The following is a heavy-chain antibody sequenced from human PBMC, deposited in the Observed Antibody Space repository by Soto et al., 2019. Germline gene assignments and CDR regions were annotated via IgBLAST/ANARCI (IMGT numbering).Heavy chain of an antibody. CDR1: GGSISSGVYY. Sequence: SETLSLTCTVSGGSISSGVYYWSWIRQHPGKGLEWIGYIYYSGSTYYNPSLKSRVTISVDTSKNQFSLKLSSVTAADTAVYYCASNTKPANYYDSSGYPGVFQHWGQGTLVTVSS. D-gene: IGHD3-22*01. CDR2: IYYSGST. CDR3: ASNTKPANYYDSSGYPGVFQH. V-gene: IGHV4-31*03. J-gene: IGHJ1*01.